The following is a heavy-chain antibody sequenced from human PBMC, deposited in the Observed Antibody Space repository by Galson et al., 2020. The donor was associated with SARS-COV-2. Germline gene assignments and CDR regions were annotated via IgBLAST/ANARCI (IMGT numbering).Heavy chain of an antibody. V-gene: IGHV3-30*01. Sequence: GGSLRLSCAASGFTFSSYAMHWVRQAPGKGLEWVAVISYDGSNKYYADSVKGRFTISRDNSKNTLYLQMNSLRAEDTAVYYCARDGTYYDFWSGYMGPRRSSYYYYYMDVWGKGTTVTVSS. CDR1: GFTFSSYA. J-gene: IGHJ6*03. CDR3: ARDGTYYDFWSGYMGPRRSSYYYYYMDV. CDR2: ISYDGSNK. D-gene: IGHD3-3*01.